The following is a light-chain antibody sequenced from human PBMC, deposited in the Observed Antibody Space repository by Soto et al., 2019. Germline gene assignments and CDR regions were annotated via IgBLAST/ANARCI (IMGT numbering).Light chain of an antibody. J-gene: IGLJ1*01. Sequence: QSALTRPASVSGSPGQSITISCTGTTNDIGAYNFVSWYRHHPGKAPKLMIFDVNHRPSGISNRFSGSKSGNTASLTISGLQAEDEADYYCASFTSGSTPYVFGTGTKVTVL. CDR2: DVN. V-gene: IGLV2-14*03. CDR1: TNDIGAYNF. CDR3: ASFTSGSTPYV.